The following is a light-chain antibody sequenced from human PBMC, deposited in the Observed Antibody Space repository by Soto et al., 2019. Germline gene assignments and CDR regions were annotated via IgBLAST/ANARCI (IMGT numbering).Light chain of an antibody. CDR1: ESVSSSY. CDR3: QQYGTTTLTWT. Sequence: EIVLTQSPGTLSLSPGETATLSCRASESVSSSYFAWYQQKPGQAPRLLIYAASSKATGTPDRFSVSGSGTEFTLTISRLEPEDSALYYCQQYGTTTLTWTFGQGTKMEIK. J-gene: IGKJ1*01. V-gene: IGKV3-20*01. CDR2: AAS.